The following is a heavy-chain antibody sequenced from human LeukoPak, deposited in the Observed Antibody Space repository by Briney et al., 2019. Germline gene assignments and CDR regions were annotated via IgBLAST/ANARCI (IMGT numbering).Heavy chain of an antibody. Sequence: SVKVSCKASGGTFSRFTISWVRQAPGQGFEWMGGITPIFGTANFAQKFQGRVSITADESTSTAFMELSSLRSEDTAVYYCTREWGLESSGYYYAYWGQGTLVTVSS. J-gene: IGHJ4*02. CDR2: ITPIFGTA. CDR3: TREWGLESSGYYYAY. D-gene: IGHD3-22*01. V-gene: IGHV1-69*13. CDR1: GGTFSRFT.